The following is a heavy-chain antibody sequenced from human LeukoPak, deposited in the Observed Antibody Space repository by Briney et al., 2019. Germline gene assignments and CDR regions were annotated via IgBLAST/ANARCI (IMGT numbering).Heavy chain of an antibody. J-gene: IGHJ4*02. D-gene: IGHD4-11*01. CDR2: ISSSGSTI. CDR1: GLTFSDYY. CDR3: AREGVTIDY. V-gene: IGHV3-11*04. Sequence: GQSMSLACAADGLTFSDYYMSWNRQAPGKGLEWVSYISSSGSTIYYADSVKGRSTISRDNAKNSLYLQMNSLRAEDTAVYYCAREGVTIDYWGQGTLVTVSS.